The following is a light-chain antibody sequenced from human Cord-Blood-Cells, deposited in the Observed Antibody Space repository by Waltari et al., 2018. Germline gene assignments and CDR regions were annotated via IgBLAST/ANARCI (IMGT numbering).Light chain of an antibody. CDR3: QQYGSSPRT. CDR2: GAS. V-gene: IGKV3-20*01. CDR1: QSVSSSY. J-gene: IGKJ1*01. Sequence: LTQSPGTLSLSPGERATLSCRASQSVSSSYLAWYQQKPGQAPRLLIYGASSRATGIPDRFSGSGSGTDFTLTISRLEPEDFAVYYCQQYGSSPRTFGQGTKLEIK.